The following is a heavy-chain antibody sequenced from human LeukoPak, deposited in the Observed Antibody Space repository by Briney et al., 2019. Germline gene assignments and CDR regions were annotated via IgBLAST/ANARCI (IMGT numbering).Heavy chain of an antibody. CDR2: ISYDGSHK. J-gene: IGHJ4*02. CDR3: ARGPTDIAAAGTFDY. V-gene: IGHV3-30*09. Sequence: GRSLRLSRAASGFTFSNYAIHWVRQAPGKGLEWVAVISYDGSHKYYADSVKGRFAITRDNSKNTLYLQMNSLRAEDTAVYYCARGPTDIAAAGTFDYWGQGTLVTVSS. CDR1: GFTFSNYA. D-gene: IGHD6-13*01.